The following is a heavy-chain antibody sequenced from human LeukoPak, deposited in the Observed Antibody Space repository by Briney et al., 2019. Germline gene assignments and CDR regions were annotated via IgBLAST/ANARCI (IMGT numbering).Heavy chain of an antibody. D-gene: IGHD2-2*01. CDR2: NNPSGGST. CDR1: GYTFTSYY. J-gene: IGHJ4*02. CDR3: ARYQLLGYYFDY. V-gene: IGHV1-46*01. Sequence: ASVKVSCKASGYTFTSYYMHWVRQAPGQGLEWMGINNPSGGSTSYAQKFQGRVTMTRDTSTSTVYMELSSLRSEDTAVYYCARYQLLGYYFDYWGQGTLVTVSS.